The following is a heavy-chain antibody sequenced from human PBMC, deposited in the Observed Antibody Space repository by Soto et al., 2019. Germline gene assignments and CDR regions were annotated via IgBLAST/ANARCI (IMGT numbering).Heavy chain of an antibody. CDR3: ARQRTVTSRGYFDY. D-gene: IGHD4-17*01. V-gene: IGHV5-51*01. CDR2: IYPGDSDT. J-gene: IGHJ4*02. CDR1: GYRFTRYW. Sequence: GDSLKISCKGSGYRFTRYWIGWVRQMPGKGLEWMGIIYPGDSDTRYSPSFQGQVTISADKSISTAYLQWSSLKASDNAMYYWARQRTVTSRGYFDYWGQGTLVTVSS.